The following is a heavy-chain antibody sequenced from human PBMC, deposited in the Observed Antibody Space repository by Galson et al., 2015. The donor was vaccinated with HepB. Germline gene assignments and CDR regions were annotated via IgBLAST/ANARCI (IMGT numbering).Heavy chain of an antibody. J-gene: IGHJ4*02. Sequence: SLRLSCAASGFTFSSYAMNWVRQAPGKGLEWVSAISGSGGSTHYADSVEGRFTISRDNSKNTLYLQMDSLRAEDTAVYYCAKDGGGNHYDFWSAYYRAVLNFFDYWGQGTLVTVSS. D-gene: IGHD3-3*01. CDR2: ISGSGGST. CDR1: GFTFSSYA. CDR3: AKDGGGNHYDFWSAYYRAVLNFFDY. V-gene: IGHV3-23*01.